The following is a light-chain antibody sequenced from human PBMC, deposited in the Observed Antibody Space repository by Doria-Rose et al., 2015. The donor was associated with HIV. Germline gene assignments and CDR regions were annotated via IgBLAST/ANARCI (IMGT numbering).Light chain of an antibody. Sequence: DIQMTQSPESLGMSLGERANLHCKSNQSLLYTSKNYLAWYQQKPGQPPKLLIYWASTRQPGVPARFSGSGSGTDFTLTISSLEAEDVAVYYCQQYYDTPSFGPGTTVDIK. CDR2: WAS. V-gene: IGKV4-1*01. J-gene: IGKJ3*01. CDR1: QSLLYTSKNY. CDR3: QQYYDTPS.